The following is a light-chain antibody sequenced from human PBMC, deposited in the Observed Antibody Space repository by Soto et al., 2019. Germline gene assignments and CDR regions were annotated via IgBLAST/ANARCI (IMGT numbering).Light chain of an antibody. V-gene: IGKV1-5*03. CDR3: QQYNSYWT. Sequence: IQMTQSPSTLSASLGDRVTMTCRASQSLDRDYLAWYQQKPGKAPNLLIYKASTLESGVPSRFSGSGSGTEFTLTISSLQPDDFATYYCQQYNSYWTFGQGTKV. CDR2: KAS. CDR1: QSLDRDY. J-gene: IGKJ1*01.